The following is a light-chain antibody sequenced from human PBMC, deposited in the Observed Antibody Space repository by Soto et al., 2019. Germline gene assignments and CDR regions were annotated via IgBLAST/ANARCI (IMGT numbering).Light chain of an antibody. J-gene: IGLJ1*01. CDR1: SSDVGGYNY. CDR2: DVS. CDR3: SSYTSSFKLAV. V-gene: IGLV2-14*03. Sequence: QSVLPQPASVSVSPGQSITIFCTGTSSDVGGYNYVSWYQQHPGSAPKLMIYDVSSRPSGVSNRFSGSKSGNTASLTISGLQAEDEADYYCSSYTSSFKLAVFGSGTKVTVL.